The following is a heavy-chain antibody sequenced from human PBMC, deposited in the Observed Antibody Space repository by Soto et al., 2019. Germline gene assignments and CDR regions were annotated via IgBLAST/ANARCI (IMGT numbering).Heavy chain of an antibody. CDR2: IYPGDSDT. D-gene: IGHD5-12*01. Sequence: GESVKIPCXGSGYSFTSYWIGWVRQMPGKGLEWMGIIYPGDSDTRYSPSFQGQVTISADKSISTAYLQWSSLKASDTAMYYCASPVHGYNLPFDAFDIWGQGTMVTVSS. CDR1: GYSFTSYW. CDR3: ASPVHGYNLPFDAFDI. J-gene: IGHJ3*02. V-gene: IGHV5-51*01.